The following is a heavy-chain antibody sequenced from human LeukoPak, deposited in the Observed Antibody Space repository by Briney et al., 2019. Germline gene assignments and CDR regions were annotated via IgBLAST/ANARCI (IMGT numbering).Heavy chain of an antibody. CDR3: ARTTEGGYTYDYFYYYYMDV. CDR2: INHSGST. D-gene: IGHD5-18*01. V-gene: IGHV4-34*01. CDR1: GGSFSGYY. Sequence: TSETLSLTCAVYGGSFSGYYWSWIRQPPGKGLEWIGEINHSGSTNYNPSLKSRVTISVDTSKNQFSLKLSSVTAADTAVYYCARTTEGGYTYDYFYYYYMDVWGKGTTVTISS. J-gene: IGHJ6*03.